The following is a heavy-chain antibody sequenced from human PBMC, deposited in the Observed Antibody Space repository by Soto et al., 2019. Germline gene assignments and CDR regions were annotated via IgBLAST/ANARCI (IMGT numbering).Heavy chain of an antibody. CDR2: ISAYNGNT. CDR3: ARDQQLVRGDYYGMDV. D-gene: IGHD6-13*01. V-gene: IGHV1-18*01. J-gene: IGHJ6*02. Sequence: QGQLVQSGAEVKKPGASVKVSCKASGYTFTSYGINWVRQAPGQGLERMGWISAYNGNTNYAQKLQGRVTMTTDTSTSTAYMELRSLRSDDTAVYYCARDQQLVRGDYYGMDVWGQGTTVTVSS. CDR1: GYTFTSYG.